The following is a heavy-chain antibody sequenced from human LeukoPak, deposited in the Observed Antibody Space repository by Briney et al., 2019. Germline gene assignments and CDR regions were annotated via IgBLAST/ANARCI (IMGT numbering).Heavy chain of an antibody. CDR3: ARGWFGELLPRHYYYYYGMDV. Sequence: GGSVKVSCKAPGYTFTGYYMHWVRQAPGQGLEWMGWINPNSGGTNYAQKFQGRVTMTRDTSISTAYMELSRLRSDDTAVYYCARGWFGELLPRHYYYYYGMDVWGQGTTVTVSS. CDR1: GYTFTGYY. J-gene: IGHJ6*02. D-gene: IGHD3-10*01. V-gene: IGHV1-2*02. CDR2: INPNSGGT.